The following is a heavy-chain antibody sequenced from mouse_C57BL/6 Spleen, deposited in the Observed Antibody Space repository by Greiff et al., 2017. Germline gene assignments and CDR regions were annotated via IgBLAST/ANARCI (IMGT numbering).Heavy chain of an antibody. CDR1: GYTFTSYW. CDR3: SRDGNYDYSWFAY. J-gene: IGHJ3*01. D-gene: IGHD2-4*01. Sequence: VQLQQPGAELVKPGASVKLSCKASGYTFTSYWMHWVKQRPGQGLEWIGMIHPNSGSTNYNEKFKSKATLTVDKSSSTAYMQLSSLTSEDSAVYYCSRDGNYDYSWFAYWGQGTLVTVSA. V-gene: IGHV1-64*01. CDR2: IHPNSGST.